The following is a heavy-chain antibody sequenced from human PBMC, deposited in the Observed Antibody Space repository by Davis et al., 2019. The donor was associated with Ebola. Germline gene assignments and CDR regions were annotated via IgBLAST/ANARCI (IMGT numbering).Heavy chain of an antibody. D-gene: IGHD3-10*01. CDR3: ARAGRDYYGSGSFDY. V-gene: IGHV5-51*01. J-gene: IGHJ4*02. CDR1: GYSFTSYW. CDR2: IYPGDSDT. Sequence: GESLKISCKGSGYSFTSYWIGWLRQMPGKGLEWMGIIYPGDSDTRYSPSFQGQVTISADKSISTAYLQWSSLKASDTAMYYCARAGRDYYGSGSFDYWGQGTLVTVSS.